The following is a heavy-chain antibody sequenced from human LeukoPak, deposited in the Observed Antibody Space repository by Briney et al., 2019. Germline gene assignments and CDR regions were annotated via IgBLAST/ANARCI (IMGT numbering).Heavy chain of an antibody. Sequence: PSETLSLTCTVSGYSISSGYYWGWIRQPPGKGLEWIGSIYHSGSTYYNPSLKSRVTISVDTSKNQFSLKLGSVTAADTAVYYCARDVPAVVVIATGFDYWGQGTLVTVSS. D-gene: IGHD2-21*01. CDR2: IYHSGST. CDR3: ARDVPAVVVIATGFDY. CDR1: GYSISSGYY. J-gene: IGHJ4*02. V-gene: IGHV4-38-2*02.